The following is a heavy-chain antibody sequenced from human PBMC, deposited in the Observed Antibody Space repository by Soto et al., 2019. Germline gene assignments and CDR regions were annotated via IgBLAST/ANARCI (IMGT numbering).Heavy chain of an antibody. D-gene: IGHD1-26*01. CDR1: GGTFSSYA. Sequence: SVKVSCKASGGTFSSYAISWVRQAPGQGLEWMGGIIPIFGTANYAQKFQGRVTITADESTSTAYMELSSLRSEDMAVYYCARDPLGYQSLLYYYYGTDVWGQGTTVTVSS. CDR2: IIPIFGTA. V-gene: IGHV1-69*13. J-gene: IGHJ6*02. CDR3: ARDPLGYQSLLYYYYGTDV.